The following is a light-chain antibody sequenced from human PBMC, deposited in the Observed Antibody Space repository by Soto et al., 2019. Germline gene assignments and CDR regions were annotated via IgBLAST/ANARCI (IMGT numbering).Light chain of an antibody. J-gene: IGKJ1*01. CDR3: QQSYSTPQT. CDR1: QTISRF. V-gene: IGKV1-39*01. CDR2: AAT. Sequence: DIQMTQSPSSMSASVGDRVTITCRASQTISRFLNWYQQKPGKAPRLLIYAATDLRSGVPSRFSGSGSGTDFTLTINGLQPEDFTTYFCQQSYSTPQTFGQGTKVDIK.